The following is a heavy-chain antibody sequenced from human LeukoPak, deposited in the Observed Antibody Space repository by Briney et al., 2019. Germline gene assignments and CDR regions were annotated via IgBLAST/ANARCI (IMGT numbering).Heavy chain of an antibody. CDR3: ARASYGSGSYYGPLDY. V-gene: IGHV3-66*01. D-gene: IGHD3-10*01. J-gene: IGHJ4*02. Sequence: GGSLRLSCAASGFTVSSNYMSWVRQAPGKGLEWVSVIYSGGSTYYADSVKGRFTISRDNSKNTLYPQMNSLRAEDTAVYYCARASYGSGSYYGPLDYWGQGTLVTVSS. CDR1: GFTVSSNY. CDR2: IYSGGST.